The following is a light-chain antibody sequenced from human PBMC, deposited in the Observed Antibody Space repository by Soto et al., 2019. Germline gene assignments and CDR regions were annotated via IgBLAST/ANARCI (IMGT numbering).Light chain of an antibody. Sequence: DIVMTQSPDSMTVPLGERATINCKSSQSLLYSSNNKNYLAWYQQKPGRPPKLLIYWASTREFGVPDRFSGSGSGTDFALTISNLQAEDVAVYYCQQYYSTLWTFGQGTKVEIK. CDR3: QQYYSTLWT. CDR2: WAS. CDR1: QSLLYSSNNKNY. V-gene: IGKV4-1*01. J-gene: IGKJ1*01.